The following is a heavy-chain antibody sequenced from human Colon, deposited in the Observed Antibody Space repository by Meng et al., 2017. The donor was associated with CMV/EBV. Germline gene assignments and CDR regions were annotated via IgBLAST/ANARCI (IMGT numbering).Heavy chain of an antibody. CDR1: GASSINYD. Sequence: VQLQESGPGLVKPSETLSHTFTGSGASSINYDWSWMRQSPGKGLEWIGYIYSSGSTNYNPSLKSRVTISIATSKNQFSLKLTSVTAADTAVYYCAKGRARNDYWFDPWGQGTLVTVSS. CDR3: AKGRARNDYWFDP. V-gene: IGHV4-59*01. CDR2: IYSSGST. J-gene: IGHJ5*02. D-gene: IGHD4/OR15-4a*01.